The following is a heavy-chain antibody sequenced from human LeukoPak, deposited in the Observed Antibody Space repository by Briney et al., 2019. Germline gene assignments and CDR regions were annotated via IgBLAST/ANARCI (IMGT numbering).Heavy chain of an antibody. CDR1: GGSISSGSYY. V-gene: IGHV4-61*02. Sequence: SETLSLTCTVSGGSISSGSYYWSWIRQPAGKGLEWIGRIYTSGSTNYNPSLKSRVTISVDTSKNQFSLKLSSVTAADTAVYYCAREKIPGIAVAAFDYWGQGTLVTVSS. J-gene: IGHJ4*02. D-gene: IGHD6-19*01. CDR2: IYTSGST. CDR3: AREKIPGIAVAAFDY.